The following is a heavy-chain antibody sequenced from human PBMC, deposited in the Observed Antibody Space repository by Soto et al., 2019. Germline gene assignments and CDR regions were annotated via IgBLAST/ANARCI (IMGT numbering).Heavy chain of an antibody. J-gene: IGHJ6*02. CDR2: IYDSGST. Sequence: QVQLQESGPGLVKPSETLSLSCTVSVASISSYYWSWIRQPPGKGLEWIGFIYDSGSTNYNPSLRSRVTISVGTSKSQFSLKLSSVTAADTAVYFCARGYSTPYVIDVWGQGTTVTVSS. V-gene: IGHV4-59*01. CDR3: ARGYSTPYVIDV. CDR1: VASISSYY. D-gene: IGHD6-13*01.